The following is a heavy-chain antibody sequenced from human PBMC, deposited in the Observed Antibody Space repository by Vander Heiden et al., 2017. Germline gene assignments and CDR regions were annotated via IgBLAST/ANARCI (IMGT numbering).Heavy chain of an antibody. V-gene: IGHV5-51*03. CDR1: GYSFTSYW. J-gene: IGHJ4*02. D-gene: IGHD6-6*01. CDR2: IYPGDSDT. Sequence: EVQLVQSGAEVKKPGESLKISCKGSGYSFTSYWIGWVRQMPGKGLEWMGIIYPGDSDTRYSPSFQGQVTISADKSISTAYLQWSSLKASDTAMYYCASDYSSSSGNPGSFDYWGQGTLVTVSS. CDR3: ASDYSSSSGNPGSFDY.